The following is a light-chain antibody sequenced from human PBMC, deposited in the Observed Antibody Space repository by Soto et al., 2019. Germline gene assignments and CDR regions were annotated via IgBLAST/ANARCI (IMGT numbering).Light chain of an antibody. J-gene: IGKJ1*01. CDR2: AAS. Sequence: EMVVTQSPATLSVSPGDSATLSCRASESIASNLAWYQHKPGQAPRLLIYAASTRAPGIPARFSGSGSGTDFILTIASLQSEDFAVYYCQQYYHWPRTFGQGTKVDIK. V-gene: IGKV3-15*01. CDR3: QQYYHWPRT. CDR1: ESIASN.